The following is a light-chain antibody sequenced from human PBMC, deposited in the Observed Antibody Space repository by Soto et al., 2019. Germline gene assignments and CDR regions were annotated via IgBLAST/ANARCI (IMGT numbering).Light chain of an antibody. CDR3: QQYGSSPRWT. Sequence: NELTQSPGTLSLSPGERATLSWRASRSVTSNFVAWYQQKPGQAPRLLVYGASTRAIDIPERFSGSGSGTDFSLTINRLEPEDFAVYFCQQYGSSPRWTFGQGTKVEIK. V-gene: IGKV3-20*01. CDR1: RSVTSNF. J-gene: IGKJ2*02. CDR2: GAS.